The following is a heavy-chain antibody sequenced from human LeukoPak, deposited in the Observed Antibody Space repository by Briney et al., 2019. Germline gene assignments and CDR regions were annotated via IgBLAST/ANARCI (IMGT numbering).Heavy chain of an antibody. J-gene: IGHJ4*02. V-gene: IGHV4-39*01. CDR3: ARLSSDVGGSYSAFDY. Sequence: PSETLSLTCTVSGGSISSSSYYWGWIRQPPGKGLEWIGSIYYSGSTYYNPSLKSRVTISVDTSKNQFSLKLSSVTAADTAVYYCARLSSDVGGSYSAFDYWGQGTLVTVSS. D-gene: IGHD1-26*01. CDR1: GGSISSSSYY. CDR2: IYYSGST.